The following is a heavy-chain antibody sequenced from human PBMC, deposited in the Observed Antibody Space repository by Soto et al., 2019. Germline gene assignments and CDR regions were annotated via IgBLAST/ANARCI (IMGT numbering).Heavy chain of an antibody. V-gene: IGHV3-33*01. CDR1: GFTFSSYG. D-gene: IGHD6-6*01. Sequence: PGGSLRLSCAASGFTFSSYGKHWVRQAPGKGLEWVAVIWYDGSNKYYADSVKCRFTISRDNSKNTLYLQMNSLRAEDTAVYSCARDSTSSSSDYYYYGMDVWGQGTTVTDSS. CDR3: ARDSTSSSSDYYYYGMDV. CDR2: IWYDGSNK. J-gene: IGHJ6*02.